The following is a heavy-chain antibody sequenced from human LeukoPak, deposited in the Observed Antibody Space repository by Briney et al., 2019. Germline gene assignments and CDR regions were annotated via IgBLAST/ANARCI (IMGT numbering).Heavy chain of an antibody. Sequence: GGSLRLSCAASGFTFAGYTMHWVRQAPGKGLEWVSIISSSGGSTYYADSVKGRFIISRDNSKNTLYLQMNSLRAEDTAVYYCAKGSRSIAVDNLCDYWGQGSLVTVSS. CDR2: ISSSGGST. CDR1: GFTFAGYT. V-gene: IGHV3-23*01. CDR3: AKGSRSIAVDNLCDY. D-gene: IGHD6-19*01. J-gene: IGHJ4*02.